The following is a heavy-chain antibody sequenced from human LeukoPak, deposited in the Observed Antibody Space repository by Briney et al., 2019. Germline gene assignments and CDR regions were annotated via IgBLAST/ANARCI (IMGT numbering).Heavy chain of an antibody. Sequence: SVKVSCKASGGTFSSYAISWVRQAPGQGLEWMGGIIPIFGTANYAQKFQGRVTITADESTSTAYMELSSLRSEDTAVYYCASTREVSLRFLEWLLYYWGQGTLVTVSS. CDR3: ASTREVSLRFLEWLLYY. CDR1: GGTFSSYA. J-gene: IGHJ4*02. V-gene: IGHV1-69*13. D-gene: IGHD3-3*01. CDR2: IIPIFGTA.